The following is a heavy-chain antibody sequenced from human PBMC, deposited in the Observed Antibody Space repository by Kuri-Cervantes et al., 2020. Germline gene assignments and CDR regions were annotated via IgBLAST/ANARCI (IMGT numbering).Heavy chain of an antibody. Sequence: GGSLRLSCAASGFTFSSYGMHWVRQAPGKGLEWVAFIRYDGSNKYYADSVKGRFTISRDNGKSSVYLQMNSLRVEDTAVYYCAKLAPAGDDYWGQGTLVTVSS. CDR1: GFTFSSYG. D-gene: IGHD3-10*01. CDR2: IRYDGSNK. J-gene: IGHJ4*02. V-gene: IGHV3-30*02. CDR3: AKLAPAGDDY.